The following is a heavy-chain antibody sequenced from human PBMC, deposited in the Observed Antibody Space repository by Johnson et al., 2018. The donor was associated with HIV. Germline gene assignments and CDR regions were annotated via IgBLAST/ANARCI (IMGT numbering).Heavy chain of an antibody. D-gene: IGHD7-27*01. J-gene: IGHJ3*02. V-gene: IGHV3-30*04. CDR3: ARDRGLGRGDGFDI. Sequence: VQLVESGGGVVQPGRSLRLSCAASGFTFSSYAMHWVSQAPGKGLEWVAVISYDGSNKYYADSVKGRVTISRDNSKNTRYLQMNSLRAEDTAVFYCARDRGLGRGDGFDIWCQGTMVTVS. CDR2: ISYDGSNK. CDR1: GFTFSSYA.